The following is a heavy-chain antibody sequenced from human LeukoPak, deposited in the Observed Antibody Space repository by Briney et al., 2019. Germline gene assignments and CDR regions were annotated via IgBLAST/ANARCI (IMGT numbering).Heavy chain of an antibody. V-gene: IGHV3-23*01. Sequence: GGSLRLSCAASGFTFSSCDMSWVRQAPGKGLEWVSAISGSDGSTYYADSVKGRFTISRDNCKNTLYLQMNSLRAEDTAVYYCAREMGYNRPAKYYYYYYGMDVWGQGTTVTVSS. CDR1: GFTFSSCD. D-gene: IGHD5-24*01. CDR3: AREMGYNRPAKYYYYYYGMDV. J-gene: IGHJ6*02. CDR2: ISGSDGST.